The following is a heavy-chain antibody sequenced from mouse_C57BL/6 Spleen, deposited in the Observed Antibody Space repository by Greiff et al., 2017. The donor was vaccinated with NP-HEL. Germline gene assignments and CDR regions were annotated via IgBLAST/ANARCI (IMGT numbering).Heavy chain of an antibody. CDR2: IYPGDGDT. V-gene: IGHV1-82*01. D-gene: IGHD1-1*01. J-gene: IGHJ1*03. CDR1: GYAFSSSW. CDR3: AMDPHYYGSSYRYFDV. Sequence: VKLVESGPELVKPGASVKISCKASGYAFSSSWMNWVKQRPGKGLEWIGRIYPGDGDTNYNGKFKGKATLTADKSSSTAYMQLSSLTSEDSAVYFCAMDPHYYGSSYRYFDVWGTGTTVTVSS.